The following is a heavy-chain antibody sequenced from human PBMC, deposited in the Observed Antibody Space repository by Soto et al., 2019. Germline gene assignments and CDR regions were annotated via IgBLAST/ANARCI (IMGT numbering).Heavy chain of an antibody. Sequence: QLQLQESGSGLVRPSETLSLTCTVSGGSISSGGDSCSWIRQAPGKGLEWIGYIYHSGSAIYNPSLKSLVTMSADRSKNQFSLRLNSVTAADTAVYYCARAQIPHWFDPWGQGILVTVSP. D-gene: IGHD2-21*01. V-gene: IGHV4-30-2*01. CDR2: IYHSGSA. CDR3: ARAQIPHWFDP. CDR1: GGSISSGGDS. J-gene: IGHJ5*02.